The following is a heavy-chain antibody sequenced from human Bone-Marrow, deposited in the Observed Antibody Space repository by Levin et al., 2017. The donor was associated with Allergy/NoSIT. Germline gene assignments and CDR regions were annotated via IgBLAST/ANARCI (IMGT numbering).Heavy chain of an antibody. V-gene: IGHV4-34*01. CDR2: INQSGST. J-gene: IGHJ5*02. D-gene: IGHD1/OR15-1a*01. CDR3: VRAREQHQKGRARDSPFGNFFDP. CDR1: GGSFSSNY. Sequence: SETLSLTCGVSGGSFSSNYWSWIRQSPGKGLEWIGEINQSGSTNYSPSLERRVTISVDRSQNQFSLKVNSVTAADTAVYYCVRAREQHQKGRARDSPFGNFFDPWGQGTLVTVSS.